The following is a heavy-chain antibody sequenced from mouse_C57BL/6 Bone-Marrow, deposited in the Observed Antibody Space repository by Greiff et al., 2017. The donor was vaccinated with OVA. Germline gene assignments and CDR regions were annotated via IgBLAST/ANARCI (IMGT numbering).Heavy chain of an antibody. J-gene: IGHJ2*01. Sequence: VQLQESGAELVRPGTSVKVSCKASGYAFTNYLIEWVKQRPGQGLEWIGVINPGSGGTNYNEKFKGKATLTADKSSSTAYMQLSSLTSEDSAVYFCASGGYYFDYWGQGTTLTVSS. CDR2: INPGSGGT. CDR1: GYAFTNYL. CDR3: ASGGYYFDY. V-gene: IGHV1-54*01. D-gene: IGHD1-1*02.